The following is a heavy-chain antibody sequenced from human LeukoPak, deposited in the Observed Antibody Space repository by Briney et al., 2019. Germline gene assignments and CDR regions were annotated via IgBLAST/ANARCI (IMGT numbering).Heavy chain of an antibody. Sequence: GGSLRLSCAASGFTFSSYAMSWVRQAPGKGLEWVPAISGSGGSTYYADSVKGRFTISRDNSKNTLYLQMNSLRAEDTAVYYCAKVRVITFGGVIVIIDYWGQGTLVTVSS. CDR1: GFTFSSYA. V-gene: IGHV3-23*01. J-gene: IGHJ4*02. D-gene: IGHD3-16*02. CDR2: ISGSGGST. CDR3: AKVRVITFGGVIVIIDY.